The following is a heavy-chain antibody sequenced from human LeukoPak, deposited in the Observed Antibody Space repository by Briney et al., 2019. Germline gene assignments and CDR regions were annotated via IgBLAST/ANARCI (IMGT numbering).Heavy chain of an antibody. J-gene: IGHJ3*02. CDR1: GFTVSSNY. V-gene: IGHV3-66*02. CDR2: IYSGGST. D-gene: IGHD6-19*01. Sequence: PGGSLRLSCAASGFTVSSNYMSWVRQAAGKGVGWVSVIYSGGSTYFGECVKGRFTISTDNSKNTLYLQMNSLRAEDTAVYYCARAGGYSSGWRAHAFDIWGQGTMVTVSS. CDR3: ARAGGYSSGWRAHAFDI.